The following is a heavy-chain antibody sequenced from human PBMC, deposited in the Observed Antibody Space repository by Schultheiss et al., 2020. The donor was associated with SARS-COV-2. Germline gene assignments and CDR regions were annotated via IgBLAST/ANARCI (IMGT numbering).Heavy chain of an antibody. CDR3: AKDATIFGVVTPDAFDI. Sequence: GESLKISCAASGFTFSSYVMSWVRQAPGKGLEWVSAISGSGGSTYYADSVKGRFTISRDNSKNTLYLQMNSLRAEDTAVYYCAKDATIFGVVTPDAFDIWGQGTMVTVSS. D-gene: IGHD3-3*01. V-gene: IGHV3-23*01. CDR2: ISGSGGST. CDR1: GFTFSSYV. J-gene: IGHJ3*02.